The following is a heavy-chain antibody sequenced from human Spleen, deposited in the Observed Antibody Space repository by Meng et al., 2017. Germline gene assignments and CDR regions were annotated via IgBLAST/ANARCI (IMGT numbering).Heavy chain of an antibody. CDR3: ARVTDYSNFVFDY. D-gene: IGHD4-11*01. CDR2: ISSSSSYI. Sequence: EVQLVESGGGLVKPGGSLRLSCAASGFTFSSYSMNWVRQAPGKGLEWVSSISSSSSYIYYADSVKGRFTISRDNAKNSLYLQMNSLRAEDTAVYYCARVTDYSNFVFDYWGQGTLVTVSS. J-gene: IGHJ4*02. V-gene: IGHV3-21*01. CDR1: GFTFSSYS.